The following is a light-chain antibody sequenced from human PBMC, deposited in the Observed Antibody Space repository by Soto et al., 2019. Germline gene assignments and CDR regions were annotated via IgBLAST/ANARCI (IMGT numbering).Light chain of an antibody. Sequence: QSVLAQPTSVSGSPGQSIAISCTGTSSDVGGYNLVSWYQQHPGKAPKLMIYEGSKRPSGVSNRFSGSKSGNTASLTISGLQAEDEADYYCCSYAGPGVFGGGTKLTVL. J-gene: IGLJ3*02. V-gene: IGLV2-23*01. CDR1: SSDVGGYNL. CDR2: EGS. CDR3: CSYAGPGV.